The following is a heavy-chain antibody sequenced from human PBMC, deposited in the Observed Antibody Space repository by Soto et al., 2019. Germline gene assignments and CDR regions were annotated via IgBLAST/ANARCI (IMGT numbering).Heavy chain of an antibody. V-gene: IGHV1-69*02. D-gene: IGHD3-10*01. Sequence: QVQLVQSGAEVKKPGSSVKVSCTASEGTFNSYTISWVRQAPGQGLEWMGRVVPILGMADFARKFQGRVMXTXDXXTSTAYMVLSSLRSHDTAVYYCATNYGSGSTHFDYWGQGTLVTVSS. J-gene: IGHJ4*02. CDR2: VVPILGMA. CDR3: ATNYGSGSTHFDY. CDR1: EGTFNSYT.